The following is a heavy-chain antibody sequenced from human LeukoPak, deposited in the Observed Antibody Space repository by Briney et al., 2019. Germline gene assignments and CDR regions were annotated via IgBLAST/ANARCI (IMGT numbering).Heavy chain of an antibody. CDR3: AKLMVRGVIFSVRDYYYYMDV. CDR1: GFSFSSYG. CDR2: ILYDGSNK. J-gene: IGHJ6*03. D-gene: IGHD3-10*01. V-gene: IGHV3-30*18. Sequence: GGSLRLSCAASGFSFSSYGMHWVRQAPGKGLEWVTVILYDGSNKYYADSVKGRFTISRDNSKNTLYLQMNSLRAEDTAVYYCAKLMVRGVIFSVRDYYYYMDVWGKGTTVTISS.